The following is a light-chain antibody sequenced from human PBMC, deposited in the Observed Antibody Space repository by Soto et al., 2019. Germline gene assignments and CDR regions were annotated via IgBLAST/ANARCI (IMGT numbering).Light chain of an antibody. J-gene: IGKJ1*01. CDR2: KAS. V-gene: IGKV1-5*03. CDR1: QTISSW. Sequence: DIQMTQSPSTLSGSVGDRVTITCRASQTISSWLAWYQQKPGKAPKLLIYKASTIKSGVPSMFSGSGSGTEVTLTISSLQPDDFATYYCQHSNSYSEAFGQGTKVELK. CDR3: QHSNSYSEA.